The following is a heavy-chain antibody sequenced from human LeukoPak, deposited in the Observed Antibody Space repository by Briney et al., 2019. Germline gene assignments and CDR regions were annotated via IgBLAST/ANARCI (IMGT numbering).Heavy chain of an antibody. Sequence: GRSLRLSCAASGFTFDDYAMHWVRQAPGKGLEWVSGISWNSGSIGYADSVKGRFTISRDNAKNSLYLQMNSLRTEDTALYYCAKDTYYDFWSGPSNWFDPWGQGTLVTVSS. V-gene: IGHV3-9*01. D-gene: IGHD3-3*01. CDR3: AKDTYYDFWSGPSNWFDP. CDR1: GFTFDDYA. CDR2: ISWNSGSI. J-gene: IGHJ5*02.